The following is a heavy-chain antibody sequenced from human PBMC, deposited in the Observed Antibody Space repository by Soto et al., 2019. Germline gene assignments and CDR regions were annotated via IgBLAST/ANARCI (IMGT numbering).Heavy chain of an antibody. D-gene: IGHD1-26*01. CDR3: ARGPRLATDYYYYYGMDV. V-gene: IGHV1-24*01. Sequence: PGPPVKVSCKVSGYTLTELSMHWVRQAPGKGLEWMGGFDPEDGETIYAQKFQGRVTMTEDTSTDTAYMELSSLRSEDTAVYYCARGPRLATDYYYYYGMDVWGQGTTVTVSS. J-gene: IGHJ6*02. CDR2: FDPEDGET. CDR1: GYTLTELS.